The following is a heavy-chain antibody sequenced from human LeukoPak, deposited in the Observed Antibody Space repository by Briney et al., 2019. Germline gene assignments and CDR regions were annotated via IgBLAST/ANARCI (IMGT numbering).Heavy chain of an antibody. J-gene: IGHJ4*02. CDR2: IRYDGSNK. V-gene: IGHV3-30*02. CDR1: GFTFSSYG. D-gene: IGHD6-13*01. Sequence: GGSLRLSCAASGFTFSSYGMHWVRQAPGKGLEWVAFIRYDGSNKYYADSVKGRFTISRDNSKNTLYLQMNSLRAEDTAVYYCAKDYFAIAAAGTGFDYWGQGTLVTVSS. CDR3: AKDYFAIAAAGTGFDY.